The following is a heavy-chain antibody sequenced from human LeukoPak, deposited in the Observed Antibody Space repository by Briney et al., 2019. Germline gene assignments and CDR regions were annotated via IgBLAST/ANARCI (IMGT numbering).Heavy chain of an antibody. D-gene: IGHD2-21*01. CDR3: ARDHVDGGGGYSRRGDY. CDR1: GFSFSNYN. J-gene: IGHJ4*02. V-gene: IGHV3-48*01. CDR2: ITSSSSVK. Sequence: PGGSLRLSCIASGFSFSNYNMNWVRQAPGKGLEWISYITSSSSVKQYADYVKGRFTVSRGNAKNSLYLQINSLRAEDTAIYYCARDHVDGGGGYSRRGDYWGQGTLVTVSS.